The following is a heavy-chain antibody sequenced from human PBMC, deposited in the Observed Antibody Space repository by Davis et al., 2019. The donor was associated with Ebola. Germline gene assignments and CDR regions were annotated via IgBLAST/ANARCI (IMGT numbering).Heavy chain of an antibody. V-gene: IGHV3-74*01. Sequence: HTGGSLRLSCAASGFTFSSYWLHWVRQAPGKGLVWVSRISSDGSSTSYADSVKGRFTVSRDNAKNTLYLQMDSLRAEDTAIYYCAKGGPQRFGAFHIWGQGTMVTVSS. CDR1: GFTFSSYW. CDR3: AKGGPQRFGAFHI. J-gene: IGHJ3*02. CDR2: ISSDGSST. D-gene: IGHD3-16*01.